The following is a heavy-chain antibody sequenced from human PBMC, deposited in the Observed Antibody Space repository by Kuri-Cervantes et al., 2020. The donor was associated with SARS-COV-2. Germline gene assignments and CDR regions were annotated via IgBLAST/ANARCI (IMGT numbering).Heavy chain of an antibody. CDR1: GFTVSYNY. J-gene: IGHJ3*01. D-gene: IGHD3-10*01. CDR2: IYSRGDT. Sequence: GSLRLSCAASGFTVSYNYMSWVRQAPGKGLEWVSLIYSRGDTKYADSVRGRFTISRDNSKNTLYLQMNSLRADDTAVYYCATGNLPTGESWGQGTMVTVSS. V-gene: IGHV3-53*01. CDR3: ATGNLPTGES.